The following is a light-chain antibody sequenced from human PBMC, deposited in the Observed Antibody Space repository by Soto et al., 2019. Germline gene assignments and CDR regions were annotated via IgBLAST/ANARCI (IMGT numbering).Light chain of an antibody. V-gene: IGKV3-15*01. CDR1: QSVSSN. CDR2: GAS. J-gene: IGKJ1*01. Sequence: EIVMTQSPATLSVSPGERATLSCRASQSVSSNLAWYQQKPGQAPRLLIYGASTRATGIPARLSGSGSGAEFTLTISSLQSEDVGVYYCQQYHNWPPWTFGQGAKVEIK. CDR3: QQYHNWPPWT.